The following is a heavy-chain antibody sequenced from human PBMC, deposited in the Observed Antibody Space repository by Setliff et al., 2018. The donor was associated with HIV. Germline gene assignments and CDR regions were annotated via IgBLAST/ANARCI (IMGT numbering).Heavy chain of an antibody. CDR2: MYFRGNA. CDR3: ARVETTVRGATYGMDV. Sequence: SETLSLTCTVSGYSISSHYWSWIRQAPGKGLEWIGTMYFRGNARNSPSLKSRVAISVDTSKDQLSLNLTSVTAADTAVYYCARVETTVRGATYGMDVWGQGTTVTVSS. D-gene: IGHD3-10*01. CDR1: GYSISSHY. J-gene: IGHJ6*02. V-gene: IGHV4-59*11.